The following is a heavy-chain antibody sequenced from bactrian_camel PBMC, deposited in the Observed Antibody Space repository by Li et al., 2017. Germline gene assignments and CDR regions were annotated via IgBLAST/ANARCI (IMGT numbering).Heavy chain of an antibody. CDR2: IYNGSGNT. J-gene: IGHJ4*01. Sequence: VQLVESGGGSVEAGGSLTLTCVASGYTYNGYCMGWFRLAPGKEREGVATIYNGSGNTWYADSVKGRFTISRDDAKNTVYLQLNSLETEDMVRYYCAKARRVSTITWDYDYWGQGTQVTVS. CDR1: GYTYNGYC. CDR3: AKARRVSTITWDYDY. D-gene: IGHD1*01. V-gene: IGHV3S1*01.